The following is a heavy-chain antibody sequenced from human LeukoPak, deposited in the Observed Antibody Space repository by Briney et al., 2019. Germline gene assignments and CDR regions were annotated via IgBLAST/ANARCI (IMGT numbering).Heavy chain of an antibody. CDR2: INSDGSST. CDR3: ATYRQVLLPFES. D-gene: IGHD2-8*02. Sequence: GGSLRLSCAASGFTFSSYWMHWVRQAPGKGLVWVSRINSDGSSTSYADSVKGRFTISRDNAKNTLYLQMNSLRAEDTAIYYCATYRQVLLPFESWGQGTLVTVSS. CDR1: GFTFSSYW. J-gene: IGHJ4*02. V-gene: IGHV3-74*01.